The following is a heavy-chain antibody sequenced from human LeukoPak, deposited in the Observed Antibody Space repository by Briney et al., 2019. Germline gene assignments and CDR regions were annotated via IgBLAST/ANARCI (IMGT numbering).Heavy chain of an antibody. CDR3: AKDFLSDILTGRGMDV. V-gene: IGHV3-30*02. CDR1: GFPFSSYG. D-gene: IGHD3-9*01. J-gene: IGHJ6*02. CDR2: IRYDGSNK. Sequence: PGGSLRLSCAASGFPFSSYGMHWVRQAPGKGLEWVAFIRYDGSNKYYADSVKGRFTISRDNAKNSLYLQMNSLRAEDTALYYCAKDFLSDILTGRGMDVWGQGTTVTVSS.